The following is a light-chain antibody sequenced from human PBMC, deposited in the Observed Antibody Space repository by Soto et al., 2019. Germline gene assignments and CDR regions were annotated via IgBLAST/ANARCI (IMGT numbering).Light chain of an antibody. J-gene: IGLJ3*02. CDR3: SSYTTTTRL. Sequence: QSVLTQPACVSGSRGQSITISCTGTRSDIGSNNYFSWFQQRPGKAPTLIIYEVSNRPSGVSTHFSGSKSGNTASLTISGLLPEDEAEYYCSSYTTTTRLFGGGTKVTAL. CDR1: RSDIGSNNY. CDR2: EVS. V-gene: IGLV2-14*01.